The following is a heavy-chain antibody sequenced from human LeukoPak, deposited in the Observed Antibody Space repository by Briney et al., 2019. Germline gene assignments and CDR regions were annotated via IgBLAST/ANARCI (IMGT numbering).Heavy chain of an antibody. J-gene: IGHJ4*02. CDR3: ARHLTTFPSRLGWGFDY. CDR2: IYTSGST. CDR1: VGSISIYY. Sequence: PSETLSLTCTVSVGSISIYYWSWIRQPPGKGREWIGYIYTSGSTNYNPSLKSRVTISVDTAKNHYSLQLSSVTAADTAVYYCARHLTTFPSRLGWGFDYWGQGTLVTVSS. V-gene: IGHV4-4*09. D-gene: IGHD1-14*01.